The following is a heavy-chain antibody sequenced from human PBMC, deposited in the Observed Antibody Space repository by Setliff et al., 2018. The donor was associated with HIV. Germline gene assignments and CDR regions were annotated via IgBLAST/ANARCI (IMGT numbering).Heavy chain of an antibody. CDR2: IYHSGNT. J-gene: IGHJ4*02. V-gene: IGHV4-38-2*01. Sequence: KPSETLSLTCAVSGYSISSGYYWGWIRQPPGKGLEWIGSIYHSGNTYYNPSLKSRVTISVDTSKNQFSLKLTSVTAADTAVYYCAAWGPRYSYAPYFFDSWGQGTLVTVSS. D-gene: IGHD5-18*01. CDR3: AAWGPRYSYAPYFFDS. CDR1: GYSISSGYY.